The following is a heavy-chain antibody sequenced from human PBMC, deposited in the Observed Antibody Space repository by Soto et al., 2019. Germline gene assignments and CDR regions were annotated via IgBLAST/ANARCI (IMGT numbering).Heavy chain of an antibody. J-gene: IGHJ4*02. CDR3: ARASRSYYDILSSYANPPDFDY. CDR1: GGTFSSYA. D-gene: IGHD3-9*01. Sequence: ASVKVSCKASGGTFSSYAISWVRQAPGQGLEWMGGIIPIFGTANYAQKFQGRVTITADESTSTAYMELSSLRSEDTAVYYCARASRSYYDILSSYANPPDFDYCGQGTLVTVSS. CDR2: IIPIFGTA. V-gene: IGHV1-69*13.